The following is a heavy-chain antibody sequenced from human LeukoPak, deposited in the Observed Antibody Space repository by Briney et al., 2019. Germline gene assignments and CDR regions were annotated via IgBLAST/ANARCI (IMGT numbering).Heavy chain of an antibody. J-gene: IGHJ4*02. CDR1: GGSFSGYY. Sequence: SETLSLTCAVYGGSFSGYYWSWIRQPPGKGLEWIGEINHSGSTNYNPSLKSRVTISVDTSKNQFSLKLSSVTAADTAVYYCASGGWAVPAAIYYFDYWGQGTLVTVSS. CDR3: ASGGWAVPAAIYYFDY. V-gene: IGHV4-34*01. D-gene: IGHD2-2*01. CDR2: INHSGST.